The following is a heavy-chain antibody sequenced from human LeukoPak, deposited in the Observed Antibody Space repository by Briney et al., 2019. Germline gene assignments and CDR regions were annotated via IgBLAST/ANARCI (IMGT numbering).Heavy chain of an antibody. CDR2: ISWNSGSI. Sequence: GGSLRLSCAASGFTFDDYAMHWVRQVPGKGLEWVSGISWNSGSIGYADSVKGRFTISRDNAKNSLYLQMNSLRAEDTALYYCAKDYYYGSGGYRVPDYWGQGTLVTVSS. CDR3: AKDYYYGSGGYRVPDY. J-gene: IGHJ4*02. D-gene: IGHD3-10*01. V-gene: IGHV3-9*01. CDR1: GFTFDDYA.